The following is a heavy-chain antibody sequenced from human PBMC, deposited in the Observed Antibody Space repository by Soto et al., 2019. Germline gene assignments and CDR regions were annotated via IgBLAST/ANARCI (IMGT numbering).Heavy chain of an antibody. CDR1: GGSIRSGGYY. J-gene: IGHJ6*02. D-gene: IGHD5-18*01. CDR2: IYYSGNT. V-gene: IGHV4-31*03. Sequence: QVQLQESGPGLVKPSQTLPLTCTVSGGSIRSGGYYWSWVRQNPRKGLEWIGNIYYSGNTYYNPSLKSRLSISVDTSKNQFSLNLSSVTAADTAVYYCARDRLMATAGTARHYFGLDVWGQGTTVTVSS. CDR3: ARDRLMATAGTARHYFGLDV.